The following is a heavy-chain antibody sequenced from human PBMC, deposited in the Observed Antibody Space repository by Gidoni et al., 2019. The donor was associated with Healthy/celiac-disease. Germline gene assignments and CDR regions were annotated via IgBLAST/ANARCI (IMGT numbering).Heavy chain of an antibody. Sequence: EVQLVESGGGLVQPGGSLRLSCAAAGFTFSDQYMDWVRQAPGKGLEWVGRTRNKATSYTTEYAASVKGRFTISRDDSKNSLYLQMNSLKTEDTAVYYCASLVEDYWGQGTLVTVSS. CDR3: ASLVEDY. D-gene: IGHD2-2*01. V-gene: IGHV3-72*01. CDR2: TRNKATSYTT. CDR1: GFTFSDQY. J-gene: IGHJ4*02.